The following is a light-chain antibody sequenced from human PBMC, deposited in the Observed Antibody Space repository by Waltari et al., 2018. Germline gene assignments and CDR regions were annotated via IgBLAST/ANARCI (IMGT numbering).Light chain of an antibody. CDR2: YDS. CDR3: QAWDTTTVV. V-gene: IGLV3-1*01. Sequence: SYELTQPPSVSVSPGQTASITCSGDNLGNHYASWYQQKPGQSPVLVIFYDSKRPSGIPERFSGSNSGNTATLTISGTQAMDEADYYCQAWDTTTVVFGGGTKVTVL. CDR1: NLGNHY. J-gene: IGLJ2*01.